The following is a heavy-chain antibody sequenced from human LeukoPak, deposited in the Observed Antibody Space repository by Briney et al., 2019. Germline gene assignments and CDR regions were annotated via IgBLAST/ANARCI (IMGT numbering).Heavy chain of an antibody. CDR3: ARRTTIFGVATKYYFDY. CDR2: IYHSGST. D-gene: IGHD3-3*01. CDR1: GYSISSGYY. Sequence: PSETLSLTCTVSGYSISSGYYWGWIRQPPGKGLEWIGSIYHSGSTYYNPSLKSRVTISVDTSKNQFSLKLSSVTAADTAVYYCARRTTIFGVATKYYFDYWGQGTLVTVSS. J-gene: IGHJ4*02. V-gene: IGHV4-38-2*02.